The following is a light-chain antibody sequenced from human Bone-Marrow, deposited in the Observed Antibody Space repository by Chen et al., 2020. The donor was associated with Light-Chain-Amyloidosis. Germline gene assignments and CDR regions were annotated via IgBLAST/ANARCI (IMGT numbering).Light chain of an antibody. J-gene: IGLJ2*01. V-gene: IGLV3-25*03. CDR1: DLPTKY. CDR2: RAT. CDR3: QSADSSGTYEVI. Sequence: SYELTQPPSVSVSPGQTARITCSGDDLPTKYAYWYQQKPGQAPVLVINRATERPAGISELFSGSSSGTTATLTISGVQAEDEADYHCQSADSSGTYEVIFGGGTKLTVL.